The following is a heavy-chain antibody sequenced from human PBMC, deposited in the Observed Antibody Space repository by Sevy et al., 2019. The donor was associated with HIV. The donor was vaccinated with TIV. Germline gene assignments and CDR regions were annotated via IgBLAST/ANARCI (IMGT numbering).Heavy chain of an antibody. CDR1: GFSVSSSY. CDR2: IYSGSST. CDR3: ARGGYYYDNAAYYALDS. V-gene: IGHV3-53*01. D-gene: IGHD3-22*01. J-gene: IGHJ4*02. Sequence: GGSLRLSCAASGFSVSSSYMSWVRQAPGKGLEWVSVIYSGSSTYYADSVRGRFTISRDNSKNTLYLQMNSLRAEDTAVYYCARGGYYYDNAAYYALDSWGQGTLVTVSS.